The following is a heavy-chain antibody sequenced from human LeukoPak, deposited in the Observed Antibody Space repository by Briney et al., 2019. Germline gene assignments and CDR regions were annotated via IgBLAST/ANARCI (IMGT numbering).Heavy chain of an antibody. CDR3: ARVEYCTVVVCHAYDL. CDR2: INPNTGGA. CDR1: GYTFTGPY. V-gene: IGHV1-2*02. J-gene: IGHJ4*02. Sequence: GASVKVSCKASGYTFTGPYIHWLRQAPGQGREGVGWINPNTGGARYAQKFQGRVTMTRDTSITTAYMEVSRLTSDETAIYYCARVEYCTVVVCHAYDLWGQGTLVTVSS. D-gene: IGHD2-8*02.